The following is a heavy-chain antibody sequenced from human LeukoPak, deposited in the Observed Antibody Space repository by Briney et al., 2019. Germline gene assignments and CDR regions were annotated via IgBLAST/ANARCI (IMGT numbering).Heavy chain of an antibody. V-gene: IGHV1-24*01. CDR3: ATAPWDCSGGSCDRYYFDY. CDR1: GYTLTELS. D-gene: IGHD2-15*01. Sequence: ASVKFSCKVSGYTLTELSMHWVRQAPGKGLEWMGGFDPEDGETIYAQKFQGRVTMTEDTSTDTAYMELSSLRSEDTAVYYCATAPWDCSGGSCDRYYFDYWGQGTLVTVSS. J-gene: IGHJ4*02. CDR2: FDPEDGET.